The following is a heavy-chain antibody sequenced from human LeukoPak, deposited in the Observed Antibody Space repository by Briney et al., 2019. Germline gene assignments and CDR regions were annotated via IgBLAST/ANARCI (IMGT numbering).Heavy chain of an antibody. J-gene: IGHJ6*03. V-gene: IGHV4-4*09. CDR2: IYTSGST. CDR3: ARDVRSHNGPGGYYYYYMDV. D-gene: IGHD3-10*02. CDR1: GGSISSYY. Sequence: SETLSLTCTGSGGSISSYYWSWIRQPPGKGLEWIGYIYTSGSTNYNPSLKSRVTISVDTSKNQFSLTLSSVTAADTAVYHCARDVRSHNGPGGYYYYYMDVWGKGTTVTVSS.